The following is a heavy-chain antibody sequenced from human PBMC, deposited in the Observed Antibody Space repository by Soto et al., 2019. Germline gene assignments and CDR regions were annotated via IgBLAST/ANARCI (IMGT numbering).Heavy chain of an antibody. D-gene: IGHD3-3*01. Sequence: QVQLVQSGAEVQKPGASVKVSCKASGYTFTSYGISWVRQAPGQGLEWMGWISAYNGNTNYAQKLQGRVTMTTDTSTSTAYMELRSLRSDDTAVYYCARDGGRYYDFWSANNRFDPWGQGTLVTVSS. V-gene: IGHV1-18*01. J-gene: IGHJ5*02. CDR3: ARDGGRYYDFWSANNRFDP. CDR2: ISAYNGNT. CDR1: GYTFTSYG.